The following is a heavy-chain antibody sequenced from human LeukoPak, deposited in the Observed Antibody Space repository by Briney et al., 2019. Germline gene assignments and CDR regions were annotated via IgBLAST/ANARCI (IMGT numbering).Heavy chain of an antibody. CDR3: ARRRPPYGGRNWFDP. D-gene: IGHD4-23*01. Sequence: GESLKISCKGSGYSFTSYWIGWVRQMPGKGLEWMGIIYPGDSDTRYSPSFQGQVTISADKSISTAYLQWSSLKASDTAMYYCARRRPPYGGRNWFDPWGQGTLVTVSS. CDR2: IYPGDSDT. J-gene: IGHJ5*02. V-gene: IGHV5-51*01. CDR1: GYSFTSYW.